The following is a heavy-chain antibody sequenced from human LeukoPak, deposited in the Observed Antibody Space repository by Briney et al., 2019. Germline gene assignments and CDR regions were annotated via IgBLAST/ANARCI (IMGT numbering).Heavy chain of an antibody. D-gene: IGHD3-10*01. V-gene: IGHV3-23*01. CDR3: AKVFLYGSGSYSGDY. J-gene: IGHJ4*02. CDR2: ISGSGGST. Sequence: GGSLRLSCAASGFTVSSNYMSWVRQAPGKGLEWVSAISGSGGSTYYADSVKGRFTISRDNSKNTLYLQMNSLRAEDTAVYYCAKVFLYGSGSYSGDYWGQGTLVTVSS. CDR1: GFTVSSNY.